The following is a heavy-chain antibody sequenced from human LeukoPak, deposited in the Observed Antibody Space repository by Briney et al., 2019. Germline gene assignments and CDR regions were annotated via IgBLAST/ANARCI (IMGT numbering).Heavy chain of an antibody. D-gene: IGHD3-10*01. J-gene: IGHJ4*02. Sequence: GGSLRLPCAVSGFTVSSNYMSWVRQAPGKGLEWVSVIYSGGGTYYADSVKGRFTISRDNSKNTVYLQMNSLRVEDTAVYYCARSRGTLFPHDYWGQGTLVTVSS. CDR1: GFTVSSNY. V-gene: IGHV3-66*01. CDR3: ARSRGTLFPHDY. CDR2: IYSGGGT.